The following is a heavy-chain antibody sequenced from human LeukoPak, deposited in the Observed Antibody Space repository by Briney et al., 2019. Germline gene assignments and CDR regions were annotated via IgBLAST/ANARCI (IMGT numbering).Heavy chain of an antibody. CDR1: GFTFTSYW. CDR3: ARDQSDYDSSGYDAFDI. Sequence: GGSLRLSCAASGFTFTSYWMSWVRQAPGKGLEWVANIKQDGTEKYYVDSVKGRFTISRDNAKNSLYLQMNSLRAEDTAVYYCARDQSDYDSSGYDAFDIWGQGTMVTVSS. V-gene: IGHV3-7*03. J-gene: IGHJ3*02. D-gene: IGHD3-22*01. CDR2: IKQDGTEK.